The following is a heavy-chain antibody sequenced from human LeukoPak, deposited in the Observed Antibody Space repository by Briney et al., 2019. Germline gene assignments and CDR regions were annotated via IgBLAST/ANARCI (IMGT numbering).Heavy chain of an antibody. D-gene: IGHD6-13*01. CDR2: IYYSGST. V-gene: IGHV4-61*05. CDR1: GGSISSSSYY. J-gene: IGHJ5*02. CDR3: ARTAIAAAGTVWFDP. Sequence: TSETLSLTCTVSGGSISSSSYYWGWIRQPPGKGLEWIGYIYYSGSTNYNPSLKSRVTISVDTSKNQFSLKLSSVTAADTAVYYCARTAIAAAGTVWFDPWGQGTLVTVSS.